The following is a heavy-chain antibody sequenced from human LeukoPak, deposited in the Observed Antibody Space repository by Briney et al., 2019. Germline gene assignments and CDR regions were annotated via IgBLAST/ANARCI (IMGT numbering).Heavy chain of an antibody. D-gene: IGHD3-10*01. CDR1: GYTFTSYD. J-gene: IGHJ4*02. V-gene: IGHV1-2*02. CDR2: INPNSGGT. CDR3: ARDGDGSGSYYNVLDY. Sequence: ASVEVSCKASGYTFTSYDINWVRQATGQGLEWMGWINPNSGGTNYAQKFQGRVTMTRDTSISTAYMELSRLRSDDTAVYYCARDGDGSGSYYNVLDYWGQGTLVTVSS.